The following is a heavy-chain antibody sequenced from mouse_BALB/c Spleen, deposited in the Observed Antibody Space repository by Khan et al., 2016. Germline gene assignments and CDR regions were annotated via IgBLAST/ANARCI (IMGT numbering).Heavy chain of an antibody. Sequence: GQLQQSGAELVKPGASVKLSCTASGFNIKDTYMHWVKQRPEQGLEWIGRIDPANGNTKYDPKFQGKATITADTSSNTAYLQLSSLTSEDTAVYYGARGRTAFAYWGQGTLVTVSA. CDR1: GFNIKDTY. D-gene: IGHD4-1*01. V-gene: IGHV14-3*02. J-gene: IGHJ3*01. CDR3: ARGRTAFAY. CDR2: IDPANGNT.